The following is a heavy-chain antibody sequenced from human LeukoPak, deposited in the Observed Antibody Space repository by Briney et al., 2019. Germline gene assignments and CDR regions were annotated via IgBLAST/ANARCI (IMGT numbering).Heavy chain of an antibody. CDR3: AREGGSGSYWFDY. V-gene: IGHV3-64*01. Sequence: GGSLRLSCAASGFTFSSYAMHWVRQAPGKGLEYVSAISSNGGSTYCANSVKGRFTISRDNSKNTLYLQMGSLRAEDMAVYYCAREGGSGSYWFDYWGQGTLVTVSS. CDR1: GFTFSSYA. D-gene: IGHD3-10*01. CDR2: ISSNGGST. J-gene: IGHJ4*02.